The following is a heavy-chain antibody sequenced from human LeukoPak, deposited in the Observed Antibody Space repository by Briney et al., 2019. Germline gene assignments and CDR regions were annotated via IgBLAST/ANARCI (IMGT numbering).Heavy chain of an antibody. CDR2: IYSKTDGGTT. V-gene: IGHV3-15*01. CDR1: GFTFSNAW. Sequence: GGSLRLSWASSGFTFSNAWMNWVRQAPENGLEWHGRIYSKTDGGTTDYAAPVKGNFTIKRDDSKNTLYLQMNSLKTEDTAVYYCTTALFGVVNDAFDIWGQGTTVTVSS. CDR3: TTALFGVVNDAFDI. J-gene: IGHJ3*02. D-gene: IGHD3-3*01.